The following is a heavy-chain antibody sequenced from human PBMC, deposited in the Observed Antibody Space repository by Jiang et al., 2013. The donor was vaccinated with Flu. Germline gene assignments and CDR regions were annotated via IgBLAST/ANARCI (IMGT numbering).Heavy chain of an antibody. CDR2: IYPGDSDT. D-gene: IGHD3-22*01. V-gene: IGHV5-51*01. CDR3: ARHLTPYYYDSSGYYPY. CDR1: GYSFTSYW. Sequence: VESGAEVKKPGESLKISCKGSGYSFTSYWIGWVRQMPGKGLEWMGIIYPGDSDTRYSPSFQGQVTISADESISTAYLQWSSLKASDTAMYYCARHLTPYYYDSSGYYPYWGQGTLVTVSS. J-gene: IGHJ4*02.